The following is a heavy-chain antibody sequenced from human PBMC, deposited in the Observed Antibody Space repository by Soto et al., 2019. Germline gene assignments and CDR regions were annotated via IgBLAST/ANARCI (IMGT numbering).Heavy chain of an antibody. D-gene: IGHD6-6*01. CDR2: ISAYNGNT. V-gene: IGHV1-18*01. CDR3: ARRVAARNTYYYYYYGMDV. CDR1: GYTFTSYG. Sequence: ASVKLSCKASGYTFTSYGISWVRQAPGQGLEWMGWISAYNGNTNYAQKLQGRVTMTTDTSTSTAYMELRSLRSDDTAVYYCARRVAARNTYYYYYYGMDVWGQGTTVTVSS. J-gene: IGHJ6*02.